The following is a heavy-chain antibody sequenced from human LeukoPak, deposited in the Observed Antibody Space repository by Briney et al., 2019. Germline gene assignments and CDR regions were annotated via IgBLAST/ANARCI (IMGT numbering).Heavy chain of an antibody. Sequence: PGWSLRLSCAASGFTFSSYAMHWVRQAPGKGLEWVANIKEDGSVKNYVDSVKGRFTISRDNAKNSLFLQMNSLRAEDTAVYYCARERYGNYNWGQGTLVTVSS. CDR3: ARERYGNYN. V-gene: IGHV3-7*03. J-gene: IGHJ4*02. CDR2: IKEDGSVK. CDR1: GFTFSSYA. D-gene: IGHD4-11*01.